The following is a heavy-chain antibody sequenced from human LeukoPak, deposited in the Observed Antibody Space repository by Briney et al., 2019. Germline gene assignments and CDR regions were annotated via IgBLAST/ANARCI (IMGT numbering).Heavy chain of an antibody. CDR2: IYHSGST. J-gene: IGHJ4*02. CDR3: ATEPEYSSSPFDF. D-gene: IGHD6-13*01. CDR1: GGSISSGGYS. Sequence: SQTLSLTCAVSGGSISSGGYSWSWIRQPPGKGLEWIGYIYHSGSTYYNPSLKSRVTISVDRSKNQFSLKLSSVTAADTAVYYCATEPEYSSSPFDFWGQGTLVTVSS. V-gene: IGHV4-30-2*01.